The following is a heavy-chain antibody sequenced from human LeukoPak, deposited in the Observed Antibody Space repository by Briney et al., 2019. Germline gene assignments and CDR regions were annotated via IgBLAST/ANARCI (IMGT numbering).Heavy chain of an antibody. CDR1: GYTFTGYY. J-gene: IGHJ5*02. Sequence: ASVKVSCKASGYTFTGYYMHWVRQAPGQGLEWMGWINPNSGGTNYAQKSQGRVTMPRDTSISTAYMELSRLRSDDTAVYYCARDLGYCSSTSCWNWFDPWGQGTLVTVSS. CDR3: ARDLGYCSSTSCWNWFDP. V-gene: IGHV1-2*02. CDR2: INPNSGGT. D-gene: IGHD2-2*01.